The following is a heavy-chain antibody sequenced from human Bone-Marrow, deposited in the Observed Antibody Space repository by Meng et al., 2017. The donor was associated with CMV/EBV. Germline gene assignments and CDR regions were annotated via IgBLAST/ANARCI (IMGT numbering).Heavy chain of an antibody. D-gene: IGHD3-3*01. CDR3: ARDPVDFWCGFGMDV. V-gene: IGHV4-4*07. CDR2: IYTSGST. J-gene: IGHJ6*02. CDR1: GGSISSYY. Sequence: SETLSLTCTVSGGSISSYYWSWIRQPAGKGLEWIGRIYTSGSTNYNPSLKSRVTMSVDTSKNQFSLKLSSVTAADTAVYYCARDPVDFWCGFGMDVWGQGTTVTVSS.